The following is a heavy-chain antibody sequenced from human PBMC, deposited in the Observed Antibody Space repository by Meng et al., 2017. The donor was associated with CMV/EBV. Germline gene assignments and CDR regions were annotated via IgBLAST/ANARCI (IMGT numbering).Heavy chain of an antibody. V-gene: IGHV4-30-4*08. J-gene: IGHJ4*02. CDR3: ARVTSRVAGAFDY. CDR2: IYYSGST. D-gene: IGHD1-14*01. CDR1: GGSISSGDYY. Sequence: QGQRQEPGPGLVKPSQTLSLTCTVSGGSISSGDYYWSWIRQPPGKGLEWIGYIYYSGSTYYNPSLKSRVTISVDTSKNQFSLKLSSVTAADTAVYYCARVTSRVAGAFDYWGQGTLVTVSS.